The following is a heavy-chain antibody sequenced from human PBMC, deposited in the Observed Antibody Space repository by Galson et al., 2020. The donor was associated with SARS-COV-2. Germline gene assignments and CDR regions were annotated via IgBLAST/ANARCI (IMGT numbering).Heavy chain of an antibody. J-gene: IGHJ3*02. Sequence: GESLKISCKASGYTFTGYPIHWVRQGPGQRLEWMGWITGGNGNTKSSQNYQGRVTITRDTSAHTAYMELSSLRFEDTAVYYCAIPSDPLVRATSDAFDIWGQGTMVTVSS. CDR1: GYTFTGYP. D-gene: IGHD1-26*01. V-gene: IGHV1-3*01. CDR2: ITGGNGNT. CDR3: AIPSDPLVRATSDAFDI.